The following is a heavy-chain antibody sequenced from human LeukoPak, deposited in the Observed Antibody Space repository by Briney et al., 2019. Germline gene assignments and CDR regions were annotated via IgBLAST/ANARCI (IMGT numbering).Heavy chain of an antibody. D-gene: IGHD2-21*02. Sequence: GGSLRLSCAASGFTFSSYAMSWVRQAPGKGLEWVSVIYSGGSTYYADSVKGRFTISRDNSKNTLYLQMNSLRAEDTAVYYCARDEGRAYCGGDCYSGVADWGQGTLVTVSS. CDR1: GFTFSSYA. J-gene: IGHJ4*02. V-gene: IGHV3-66*01. CDR2: IYSGGST. CDR3: ARDEGRAYCGGDCYSGVAD.